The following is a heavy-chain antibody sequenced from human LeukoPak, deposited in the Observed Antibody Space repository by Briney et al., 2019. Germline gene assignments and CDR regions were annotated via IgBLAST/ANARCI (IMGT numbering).Heavy chain of an antibody. CDR1: GFIFSSYG. CDR3: ASRDYYDSSGYNDAFDI. CDR2: IYSGGST. J-gene: IGHJ3*02. V-gene: IGHV3-NL1*01. D-gene: IGHD3-22*01. Sequence: PGGSLRLSCTASGFIFSSYGIHWVRQAPGKGLEWVSVIYSGGSTYYADSVKGRFTISRDNSKNTLYLQMNSLRAEDTAVYYCASRDYYDSSGYNDAFDIWGQGTMVTVSS.